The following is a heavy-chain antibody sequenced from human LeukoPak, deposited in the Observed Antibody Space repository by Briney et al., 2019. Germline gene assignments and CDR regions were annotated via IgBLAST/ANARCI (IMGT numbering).Heavy chain of an antibody. J-gene: IGHJ3*02. CDR1: GGSISSYY. D-gene: IGHD6-13*01. CDR2: IYYSGST. CDR3: ARYSLAAPDAFDI. Sequence: SETLSLTCTVSGGSISSYYWSWIRQPSGKGLEWIGYIYYSGSTNYNPSLKSRVTISVDTSKNQFSLKLSSVTAADTAVYYCARYSLAAPDAFDIWGQGTMVTVSS. V-gene: IGHV4-59*08.